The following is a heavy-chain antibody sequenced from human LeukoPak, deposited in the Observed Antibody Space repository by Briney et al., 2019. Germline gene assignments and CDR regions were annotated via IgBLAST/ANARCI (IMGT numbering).Heavy chain of an antibody. V-gene: IGHV3-7*01. CDR3: ARDPHIYDILTGGYYCYGMDV. CDR2: IKQDGSEK. J-gene: IGHJ6*02. Sequence: GGSLRLSCAASGFTFSSYWMSWVRQAPGKGLEWVANIKQDGSEKYYVDSVKGRFTISRDNAKNSLYLQMNSLRAEDTAVYYCARDPHIYDILTGGYYCYGMDVWGQGTTVTVSS. CDR1: GFTFSSYW. D-gene: IGHD3-9*01.